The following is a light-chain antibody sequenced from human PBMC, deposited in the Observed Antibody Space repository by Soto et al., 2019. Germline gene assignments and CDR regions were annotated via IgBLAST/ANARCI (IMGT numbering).Light chain of an antibody. Sequence: QSVLTQPPSVPGAPGQRVTISCTGSSSNIGADYDVHWYQQLPGTAPKLLIYGNSNRPSGVPDRFSGSKSGTSASLAITGLQAEDEADYYCQSYDSIVSGSRVVFGGGTKLTVL. J-gene: IGLJ2*01. CDR1: SSNIGADYD. CDR3: QSYDSIVSGSRVV. V-gene: IGLV1-40*01. CDR2: GNS.